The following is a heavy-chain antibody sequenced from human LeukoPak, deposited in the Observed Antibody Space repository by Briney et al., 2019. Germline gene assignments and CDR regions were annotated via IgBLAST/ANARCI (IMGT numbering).Heavy chain of an antibody. V-gene: IGHV1-2*04. CDR3: ARASIVTTNGDNVYYYMDV. Sequence: GASVKVSCKASGYTFTGYYMHWVRQAPGQGLEWMGWINPNSGGTNYAQKFQGWVTMTRDTSISTAYMELSRLRSDDTAVYYCARASIVTTNGDNVYYYMDVWGTGTTVTVSS. CDR2: INPNSGGT. J-gene: IGHJ6*03. D-gene: IGHD5-12*01. CDR1: GYTFTGYY.